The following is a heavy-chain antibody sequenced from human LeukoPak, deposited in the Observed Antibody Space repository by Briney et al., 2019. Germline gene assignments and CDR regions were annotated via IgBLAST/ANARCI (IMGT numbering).Heavy chain of an antibody. CDR1: GYTFTGYY. J-gene: IGHJ4*02. V-gene: IGHV1-2*02. CDR2: INPNSGGT. CDR3: ARGGGTAAMVTLRFDY. D-gene: IGHD5-18*01. Sequence: VASVKASCKASGYTFTGYYMHWVRQAPGQGLEWMGWINPNSGGTNYAQKFQGRVTMTRDTSISTAYMELSRLRSDDTAVYYCARGGGTAAMVTLRFDYWGQGTLVTVSS.